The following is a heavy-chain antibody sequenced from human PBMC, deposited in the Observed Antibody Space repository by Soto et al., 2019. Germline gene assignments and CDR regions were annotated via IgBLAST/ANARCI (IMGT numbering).Heavy chain of an antibody. Sequence: GASVKVSCKASGGTFSSYTISWVRQAPGQGLEWMGRIIPILGIANYAQKFQGRVTITADKSTSTAYMELSSLRSEDTAVYYCARGERYSYGLYYYYYYMDVWGKGTTVTVSS. CDR1: GGTFSSYT. J-gene: IGHJ6*03. CDR3: ARGERYSYGLYYYYYYMDV. D-gene: IGHD5-18*01. CDR2: IIPILGIA. V-gene: IGHV1-69*02.